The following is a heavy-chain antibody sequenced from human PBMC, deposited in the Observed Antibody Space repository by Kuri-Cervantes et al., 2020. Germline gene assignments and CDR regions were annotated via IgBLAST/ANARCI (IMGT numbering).Heavy chain of an antibody. CDR2: IWYDGSNK. J-gene: IGHJ6*02. V-gene: IGHV3-33*01. D-gene: IGHD3-16*01. CDR1: GFTFSSYG. Sequence: GGSLRLSCAASGFTFSSYGMHWVRQAPGKGLEWVAVIWYDGSNKYYADSVKGRFTISRDNSKNTLYLQMNSLRAEDTAVYYCARPGGRSSRYYYYGMDVWGQGTTVTVSS. CDR3: ARPGGRSSRYYYYGMDV.